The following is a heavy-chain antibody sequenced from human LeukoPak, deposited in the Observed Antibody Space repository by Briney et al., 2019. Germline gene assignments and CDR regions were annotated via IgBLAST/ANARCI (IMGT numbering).Heavy chain of an antibody. D-gene: IGHD2-21*01. CDR3: ARDGSYIDY. Sequence: GGSLRLSCAASGFTFSSYWMHWVRQPPGEGLEWVSHINFGGSTTIYADSVKGRFTISRDNAKNTLSLQMNSLRVEDTAVYYCARDGSYIDYWGQGTLVTVSS. CDR1: GFTFSSYW. J-gene: IGHJ4*02. CDR2: INFGGSTT. V-gene: IGHV3-74*01.